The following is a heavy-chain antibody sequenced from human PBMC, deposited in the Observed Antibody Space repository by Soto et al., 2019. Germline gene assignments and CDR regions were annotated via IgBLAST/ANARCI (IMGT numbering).Heavy chain of an antibody. V-gene: IGHV3-33*01. D-gene: IGHD3-9*01. Sequence: GGSLRLSCAASGFTFSSYGMHWVRQAPGKGLEWVAVIWYDGSNKYYADSVKGRFTISRDNSKNTLYLQMNSLRAEDTAVYYCARDIRGYDILTGYYLYYYYGMDVWGQGTTVTVSS. CDR3: ARDIRGYDILTGYYLYYYYGMDV. CDR2: IWYDGSNK. J-gene: IGHJ6*02. CDR1: GFTFSSYG.